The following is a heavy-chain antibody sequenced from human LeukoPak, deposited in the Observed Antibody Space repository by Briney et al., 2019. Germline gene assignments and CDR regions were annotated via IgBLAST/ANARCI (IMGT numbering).Heavy chain of an antibody. CDR1: GFTFSNYE. CDR2: ISSSGSPT. Sequence: GGSLRLSCAASGFTFSNYEMNWVRQAPGKGLEWISYISSSGSPTYYADSVKGRFTISRDNAKNSLSLQMNSLRGEDTAVYYCARGGSRYDSSGYYPWGQGTLVTVSS. CDR3: ARGGSRYDSSGYYP. J-gene: IGHJ5*02. D-gene: IGHD3-22*01. V-gene: IGHV3-48*03.